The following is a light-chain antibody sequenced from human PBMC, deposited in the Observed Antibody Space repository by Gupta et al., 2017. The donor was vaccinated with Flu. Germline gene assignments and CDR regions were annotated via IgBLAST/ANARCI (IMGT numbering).Light chain of an antibody. V-gene: IGKV1-33*01. CDR1: QDITTF. CDR2: GAS. CDR3: QQYDNLFSLT. Sequence: GRVTITCQASQDITTFLSWYQQKPGKAPKLLIYGASSLQTGVPSRFSGSGSGTDFTLTISYLQPEDVATYYCQQYDNLFSLTFGGGTKVEI. J-gene: IGKJ4*01.